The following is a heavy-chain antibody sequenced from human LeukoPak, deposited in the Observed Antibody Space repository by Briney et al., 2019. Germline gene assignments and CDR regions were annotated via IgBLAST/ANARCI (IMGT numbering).Heavy chain of an antibody. J-gene: IGHJ4*02. CDR2: VKNDGTT. Sequence: PGGSLRLSCAVSGFTSGFTFSSRWMHWVRQAPGKGLVWVSLVKNDGTTNYADPVKGRFTVSRDNAKNTMYLQMNNLRVEDTALYFCHPLGYTSNWGQGTLVTVSS. V-gene: IGHV3-74*01. CDR1: GFTFSSRW. CDR3: HPLGYTSN. D-gene: IGHD6-19*01.